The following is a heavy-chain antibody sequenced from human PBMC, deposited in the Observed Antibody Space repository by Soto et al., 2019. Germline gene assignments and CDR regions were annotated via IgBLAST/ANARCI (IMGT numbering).Heavy chain of an antibody. CDR1: GFTFFAYW. J-gene: IGHJ5*01. V-gene: IGHV3-74*01. D-gene: IGHD4-17*01. Sequence: EVQLVESGGGLVQPGGSLRLSCAASGFTFFAYWIHWVRQVPGKGLVWVSRINSDGSHTSYADSGRGRFTISRDNSKNTVYMQMNSLTAEDTAVYYCAKEGDYGDDAGENWFDSWGQGSLVTVSS. CDR2: INSDGSHT. CDR3: AKEGDYGDDAGENWFDS.